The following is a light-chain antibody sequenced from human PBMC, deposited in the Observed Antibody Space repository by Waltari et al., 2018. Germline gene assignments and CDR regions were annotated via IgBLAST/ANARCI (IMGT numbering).Light chain of an antibody. Sequence: DIVMTQSPAVLYLSPGERATLSCTASQSVYSSLAWYQQRSGQAPRLLSRAASTRATGVPARFSATVSGTEFTLTISSLQSEDFAVYYCQHYSDWPPWTFGQGTRVE. CDR3: QHYSDWPPWT. CDR2: AAS. J-gene: IGKJ1*01. V-gene: IGKV3-15*01. CDR1: QSVYSS.